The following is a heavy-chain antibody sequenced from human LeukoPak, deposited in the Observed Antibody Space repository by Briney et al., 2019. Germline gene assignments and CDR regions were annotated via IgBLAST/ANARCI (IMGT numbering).Heavy chain of an antibody. CDR1: GFTFSSYT. V-gene: IGHV3-64*04. Sequence: GGSLRLSCAASGFTFSSYTMNWVRQAPGKGLEYVSGISSNGAYTYSADSVKGRFTISRDDSKNTVFLQMNSLRAEDTAVYYCARRMYSYYGLDVWGQGTTVTVSS. J-gene: IGHJ6*02. CDR2: ISSNGAYT. CDR3: ARRMYSYYGLDV. D-gene: IGHD2/OR15-2a*01.